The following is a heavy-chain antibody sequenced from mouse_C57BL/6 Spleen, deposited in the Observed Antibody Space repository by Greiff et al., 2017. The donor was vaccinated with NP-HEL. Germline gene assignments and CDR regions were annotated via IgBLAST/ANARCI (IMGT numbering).Heavy chain of an antibody. V-gene: IGHV5-16*01. CDR2: INYDGSST. CDR1: GFTFSDYY. Sequence: EVMLVESEGGLVQPGRSMKLSCTASGFTFSDYYMAWVRQVPEKGLEWVANINYDGSSTYYLDSLKSRFIISRDNAKNILYLQMSSLKSEDTATYYCARGGDYYGSSGGYFDYWGQGTTLTVSS. J-gene: IGHJ2*01. D-gene: IGHD1-1*01. CDR3: ARGGDYYGSSGGYFDY.